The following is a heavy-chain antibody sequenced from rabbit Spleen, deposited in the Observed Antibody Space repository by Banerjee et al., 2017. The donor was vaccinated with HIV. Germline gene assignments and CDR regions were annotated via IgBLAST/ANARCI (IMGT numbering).Heavy chain of an antibody. J-gene: IGHJ4*01. CDR1: GFSFSSNW. CDR2: IDTNDGDT. CDR3: AREDVGGSVSL. Sequence: LEESGGGLVKPGGTLTLTCTVSGFSFSSNWICWVRQAPGKGLEWIACIDTNDGDTDYANWPKGRFTISSDNAQNTVDLQMNSLTAADTATYFCAREDVGGSVSLWGPGTLVTVS. V-gene: IGHV1S45*01. D-gene: IGHD1-1*01.